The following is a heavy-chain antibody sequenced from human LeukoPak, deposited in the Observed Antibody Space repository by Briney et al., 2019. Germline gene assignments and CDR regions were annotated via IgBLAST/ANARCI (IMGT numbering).Heavy chain of an antibody. Sequence: SETLSLTXAVSGYSISSGYYWGWIRQPPGKRLEWIGSIYHSGSTYYNPSLKSRVTISVDTSKNQFSLKLSSVTAADTAVYYCARPRIDCSSTSCWTFVYWGQGTLVTVSS. CDR3: ARPRIDCSSTSCWTFVY. V-gene: IGHV4-38-2*01. J-gene: IGHJ4*02. CDR1: GYSISSGYY. CDR2: IYHSGST. D-gene: IGHD2-2*01.